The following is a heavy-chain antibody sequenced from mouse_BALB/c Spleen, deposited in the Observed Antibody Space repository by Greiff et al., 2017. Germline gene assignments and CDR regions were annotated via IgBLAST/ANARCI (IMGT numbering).Heavy chain of an antibody. J-gene: IGHJ1*01. D-gene: IGHD4-1*01. CDR2: IWAGGST. Sequence: QVQLQQSGPGLVAPSQSLSITCTVSGFSLTSYGVHWVRQPPGKGLEWLGVIWAGGSTNYNSALMSRLSISKDNSKSQVFLKMNSLQTDDTAMYYCARELTGTYWYFDVWGAGTTVTVSS. CDR1: GFSLTSYG. CDR3: ARELTGTYWYFDV. V-gene: IGHV2-9*02.